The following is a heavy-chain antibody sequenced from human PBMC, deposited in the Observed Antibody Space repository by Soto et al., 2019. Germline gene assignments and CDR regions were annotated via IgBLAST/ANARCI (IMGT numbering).Heavy chain of an antibody. D-gene: IGHD6-19*01. V-gene: IGHV3-23*01. Sequence: EVHLLESGGGLVQPGGSLRLSCAASGFTFAGYSTMSLVRQAPGKGLEWVSSVSGSGGSTYYADSVKGRFSISRDNSKNTLYLQMDALSAEGTAFYYCAKDRGVFAGGWEYFDYWGQGALVTVSS. CDR3: AKDRGVFAGGWEYFDY. CDR2: VSGSGGST. CDR1: GFTFAGYST. J-gene: IGHJ4*02.